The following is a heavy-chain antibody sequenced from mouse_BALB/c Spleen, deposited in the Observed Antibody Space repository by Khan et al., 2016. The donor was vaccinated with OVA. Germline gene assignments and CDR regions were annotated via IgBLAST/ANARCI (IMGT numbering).Heavy chain of an antibody. D-gene: IGHD1-1*01. J-gene: IGHJ3*01. V-gene: IGHV1-31*01. CDR1: GYSFTSYY. CDR2: IDPFNGGS. Sequence: VQLQQSGPELMKPGASAKISCKVSGYSFTSYYIHWVKQSHGKTLEWIGYIDPFNGGSTYNQNFKGKATLTVDKSSSTAYMHLSSLTSEDSAVYYCARHGSTSWFAYWGQGTLVTVSA. CDR3: ARHGSTSWFAY.